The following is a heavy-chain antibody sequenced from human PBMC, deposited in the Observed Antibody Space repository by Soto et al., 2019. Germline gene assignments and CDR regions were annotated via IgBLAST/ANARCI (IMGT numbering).Heavy chain of an antibody. Sequence: GGSLRLSWAASGFTFSNYAMSWVRQAPGKGLEWISTISGSGGSTYYADSVKGRFTISRDNSKNTLYLQMNSLRAEDTAVYYCAKGQSTYYDFWSRYYDWFDPWGQGTLVTVSS. J-gene: IGHJ5*02. CDR2: ISGSGGST. V-gene: IGHV3-23*01. D-gene: IGHD3-3*01. CDR3: AKGQSTYYDFWSRYYDWFDP. CDR1: GFTFSNYA.